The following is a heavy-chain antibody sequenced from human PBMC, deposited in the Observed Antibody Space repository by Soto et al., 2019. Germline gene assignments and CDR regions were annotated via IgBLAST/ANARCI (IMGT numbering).Heavy chain of an antibody. CDR3: ARDGNFAFRGYSFAFDF. CDR1: GYRFTAYY. V-gene: IGHV1-2*06. CDR2: MNLDTGGT. Sequence: QVQLVQSGAEVKKPGASVRVSCEASGYRFTAYYIHWVRQAPGQGLEWMGRMNLDTGGTTYAQKFQGRVTMPRDTSINTAYMEVSSLKSDDTAIYYCARDGNFAFRGYSFAFDFWGQGTLVTVSS. J-gene: IGHJ4*02. D-gene: IGHD5-18*01.